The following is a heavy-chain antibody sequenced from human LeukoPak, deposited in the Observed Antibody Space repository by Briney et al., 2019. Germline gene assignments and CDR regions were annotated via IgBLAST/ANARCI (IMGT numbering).Heavy chain of an antibody. J-gene: IGHJ4*02. Sequence: GGSLRLSCAASGFTFSSYEMNWVRQAPGKGLEWVSYISSSGSTIYYADSVKGRFTISRDNAKNSLYLQMNSLRAEDTAVYYCARPLFDTAMVTGYWGQGTVVTVFS. CDR2: ISSSGSTI. CDR1: GFTFSSYE. CDR3: ARPLFDTAMVTGY. D-gene: IGHD5-18*01. V-gene: IGHV3-48*03.